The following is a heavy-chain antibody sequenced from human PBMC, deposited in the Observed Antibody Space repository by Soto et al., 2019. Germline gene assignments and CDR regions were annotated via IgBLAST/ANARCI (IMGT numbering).Heavy chain of an antibody. CDR1: GGSISSYY. V-gene: IGHV4-59*08. CDR2: IYFSGST. CDR3: ARLIGDSWLDS. Sequence: SETLSLTCTVSGGSISSYYWSWIRQPPGKGLEWIGYIYFSGSTNYNPSLKSRVTISLDTSNNQLSLQLNSLTPDDTAVYYCARLIGDSWLDSWGQGTLVTVSS. J-gene: IGHJ5*01.